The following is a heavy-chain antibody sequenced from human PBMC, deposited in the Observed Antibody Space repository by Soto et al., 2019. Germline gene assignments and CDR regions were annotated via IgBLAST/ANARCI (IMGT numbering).Heavy chain of an antibody. D-gene: IGHD4-4*01. CDR1: GYSFTNYG. CDR3: VRVQTVTTGTFYYYMDV. CDR2: ISGYNGDT. V-gene: IGHV1-18*01. J-gene: IGHJ6*03. Sequence: ASVKVSCKASGYSFTNYGISWVRQAPEQGLEWMGWISGYNGDTNYAQKFQGRVTMTTDTSTGTVYMEMRSLRSDDTAVYYCVRVQTVTTGTFYYYMDVWGKGTTVTVSS.